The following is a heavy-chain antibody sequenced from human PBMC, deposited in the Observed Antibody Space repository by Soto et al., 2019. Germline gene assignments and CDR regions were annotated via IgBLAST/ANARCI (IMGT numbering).Heavy chain of an antibody. CDR1: GGSISSSSYY. V-gene: IGHV4-39*01. J-gene: IGHJ4*02. Sequence: QLQLQESGPGLVKPSETLSLTCTVSGGSISSSSYYWGWIRQPPGKGLEWIGSIYYSGSTYYNPSLKSRVTISVDTSKNQFPLKLSSVTAADTAVYYCARREGPDPSGDYAPSFDYWGQGTLVTVSS. CDR3: ARREGPDPSGDYAPSFDY. D-gene: IGHD4-17*01. CDR2: IYYSGST.